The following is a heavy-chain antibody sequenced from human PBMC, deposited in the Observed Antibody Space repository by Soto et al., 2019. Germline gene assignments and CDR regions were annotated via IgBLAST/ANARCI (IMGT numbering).Heavy chain of an antibody. CDR2: IYYSGST. CDR1: GGSSSSYY. V-gene: IGHV4-59*01. CDR3: ARASSYYDFWSGYSYANGFEP. J-gene: IGHJ5*02. Sequence: SETLSLTCTVSGGSSSSYYWSWIRQPPEKGLEWIGYIYYSGSTNYNPSLKSRVTISVDTSKNQFSLKLSSVTAADTAVYYCARASSYYDFWSGYSYANGFEPWGQGTLGTVSS. D-gene: IGHD3-3*01.